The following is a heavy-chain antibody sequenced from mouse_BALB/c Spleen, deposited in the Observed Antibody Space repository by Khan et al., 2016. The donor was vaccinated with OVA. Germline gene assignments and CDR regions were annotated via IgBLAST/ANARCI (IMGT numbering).Heavy chain of an antibody. J-gene: IGHJ4*01. CDR3: ARDNPIPMDY. CDR1: GFAFSDYY. CDR2: IRNKANGYTT. V-gene: IGHV7-3*02. D-gene: IGHD2-14*01. Sequence: EVELVESGGDLVQPGGSLRLSCAASGFAFSDYYMSWVRQPPGKALEWLGFIRNKANGYTTEYSASVKGRFTISRDNSQSILYLQMNTLRVEDSATYYCARDNPIPMDYWGQGASVTVSS.